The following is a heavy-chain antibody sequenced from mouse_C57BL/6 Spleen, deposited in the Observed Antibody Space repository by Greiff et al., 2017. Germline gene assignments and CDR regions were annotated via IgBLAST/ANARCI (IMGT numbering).Heavy chain of an antibody. CDR3: ARHIYYGYYVYYYAMDY. CDR1: GFTFSSYG. J-gene: IGHJ4*01. D-gene: IGHD2-1*01. CDR2: ISSGGSYT. Sequence: EVQVVESGGDLVKPGGSLKLSCAASGFTFSSYGMSWVRQTPDKRLEWVATISSGGSYTYYPDSVKGRFTISIDNAKNTLYLQMSRLKSEDTAMYYGARHIYYGYYVYYYAMDYWGQGTSVTVSS. V-gene: IGHV5-6*01.